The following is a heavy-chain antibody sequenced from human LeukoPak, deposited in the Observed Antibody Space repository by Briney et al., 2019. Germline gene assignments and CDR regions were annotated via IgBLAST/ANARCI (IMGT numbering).Heavy chain of an antibody. CDR3: AGDSGIAVAGTEGFDY. Sequence: SETQSLTCTVSGGSISSYYWSWIRQPPGKGLEWIGYIYYSGSTNYNPSLKSRVTISVDTSKNQFSLKLSSVTAADTAVYYCAGDSGIAVAGTEGFDYWGQGTLVTVSS. CDR2: IYYSGST. D-gene: IGHD6-19*01. V-gene: IGHV4-59*01. CDR1: GGSISSYY. J-gene: IGHJ4*02.